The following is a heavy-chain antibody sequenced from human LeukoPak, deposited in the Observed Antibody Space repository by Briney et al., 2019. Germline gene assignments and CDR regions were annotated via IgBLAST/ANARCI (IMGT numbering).Heavy chain of an antibody. J-gene: IGHJ4*01. V-gene: IGHV4-4*07. CDR3: AREGKSGGYRANYFDY. D-gene: IGHD6-19*01. CDR2: IYTSGST. Sequence: SETLSLTCTVSGGSISSYYWSWIRQPAGKGLEWIGRIYTSGSTNYNPSLKSRVTISVDKSKNQFSLKLSSVTAADTASYYCAREGKSGGYRANYFDYWGHGTLVTVSS. CDR1: GGSISSYY.